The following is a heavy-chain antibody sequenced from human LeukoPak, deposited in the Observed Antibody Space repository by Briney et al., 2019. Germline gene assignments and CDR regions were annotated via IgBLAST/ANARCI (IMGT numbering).Heavy chain of an antibody. CDR2: ISNSGSTI. CDR1: GFTFSSYG. Sequence: GRSLRLSCAASGFTFSSYGMHWVRQAPGKGLEWVSYISNSGSTIYYADSVKGRFTISRDNAKNSLYLQMNSLRAEDTAVYYCAREDGGCYYVYDYWGQGTLVTVSS. D-gene: IGHD3-22*01. CDR3: AREDGGCYYVYDY. V-gene: IGHV3-48*04. J-gene: IGHJ4*02.